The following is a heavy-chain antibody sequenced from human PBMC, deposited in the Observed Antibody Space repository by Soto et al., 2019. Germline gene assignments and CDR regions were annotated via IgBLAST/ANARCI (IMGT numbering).Heavy chain of an antibody. V-gene: IGHV4-39*01. J-gene: IGHJ6*02. CDR2: IYYSGST. D-gene: IGHD4-4*01. Sequence: PSETLSLTCTVSGGSLSSSSYYWGWIRQPPGKGLEWIVSIYYSGSTYYNPSLKSRVTISVDTSKNQFSLKLSSVTAADTAVYYCASYSNYGDYYYGMDLWGQGTTVTVSS. CDR3: ASYSNYGDYYYGMDL. CDR1: GGSLSSSSYY.